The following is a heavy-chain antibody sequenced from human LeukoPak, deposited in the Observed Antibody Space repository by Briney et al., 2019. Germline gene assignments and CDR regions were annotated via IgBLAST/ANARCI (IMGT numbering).Heavy chain of an antibody. V-gene: IGHV1-8*01. CDR1: GYTFTSYD. Sequence: ASVTVSCKASGYTFTSYDINWVRQAPGQGLEWMGWINPNSGNAGYAQTFQGRVMMTRNTSISTAYMELRSLRSDDTAVYYCARETSKNWFDPWGQGTLVTVSS. CDR2: INPNSGNA. CDR3: ARETSKNWFDP. J-gene: IGHJ5*02.